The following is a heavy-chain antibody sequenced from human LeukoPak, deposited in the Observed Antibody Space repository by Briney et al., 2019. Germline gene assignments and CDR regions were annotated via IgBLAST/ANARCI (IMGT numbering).Heavy chain of an antibody. V-gene: IGHV3-23*01. J-gene: IGHJ6*02. D-gene: IGHD6-13*01. CDR1: GFTFTNFV. Sequence: GGSLRLSCAASGFTFTNFVMSWVRQAPGKGLEWVSVISGSGTTTYYAESLKGRFTISRDNSKNTLYLQMNSLRAEDTAVYYCAKESSSGLSGYYGMDVWGQGTTVTVSS. CDR2: ISGSGTTT. CDR3: AKESSSGLSGYYGMDV.